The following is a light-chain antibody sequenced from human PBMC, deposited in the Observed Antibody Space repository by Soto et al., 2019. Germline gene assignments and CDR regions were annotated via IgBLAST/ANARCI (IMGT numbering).Light chain of an antibody. CDR3: QQYGSSRT. J-gene: IGKJ2*01. Sequence: EIVLTQSPGTLSLSPGERATLSCRASQSVSSSYLAWYQQKPGQAPRLLIYGASSRATGIPDRFSGSRSGQDLPLTITRLEPEIFAVYYCQQYGSSRTFGQGTKLESK. CDR2: GAS. V-gene: IGKV3-20*01. CDR1: QSVSSSY.